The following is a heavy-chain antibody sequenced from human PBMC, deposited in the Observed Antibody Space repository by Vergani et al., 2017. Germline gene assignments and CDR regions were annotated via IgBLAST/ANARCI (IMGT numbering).Heavy chain of an antibody. D-gene: IGHD2-15*01. Sequence: QVQLQESGPGLVKPSETLSLTCTVSGGSISSYYWSWIRQPPGKGLEWIGYIYYSGSTNYNPSLKSRVTISVDTSKNQFSLKLSSVTAADTAVYYCARVGGLGEPFDSSNGFDPWGQGTLVTVSS. J-gene: IGHJ5*02. CDR1: GGSISSYY. CDR3: ARVGGLGEPFDSSNGFDP. CDR2: IYYSGST. V-gene: IGHV4-59*01.